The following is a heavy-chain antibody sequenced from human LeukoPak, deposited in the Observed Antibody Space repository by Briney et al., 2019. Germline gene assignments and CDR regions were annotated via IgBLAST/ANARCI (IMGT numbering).Heavy chain of an antibody. V-gene: IGHV3-30*02. CDR2: IRYDGSNK. J-gene: IGHJ6*03. D-gene: IGHD1-26*01. Sequence: GGSLRLSCAASGFTFSSYGMHWVRQAPGKGLEWVAFIRYDGSNKYYVGSVKGRFTISRDNSKNTLYLQMNSLRAEDTAVYYCAKGSGWEMSYYYYMDVWGKGTTVTISS. CDR1: GFTFSSYG. CDR3: AKGSGWEMSYYYYMDV.